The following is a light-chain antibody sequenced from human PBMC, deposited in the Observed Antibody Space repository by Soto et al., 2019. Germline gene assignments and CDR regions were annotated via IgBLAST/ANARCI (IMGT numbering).Light chain of an antibody. CDR3: QQYGTSPPVYT. CDR1: QSISSTY. J-gene: IGKJ2*01. V-gene: IGKV3-20*01. CDR2: GTY. Sequence: EIVLTQSPGTLSLSPGERATLSCRTSQSISSTYLAWYQQKPGQAPRLLIYGTYSRATGIPDRFSGSGSGRAFPLTISRLEPEDFAVSYCQQYGTSPPVYTFGQGTKLEIK.